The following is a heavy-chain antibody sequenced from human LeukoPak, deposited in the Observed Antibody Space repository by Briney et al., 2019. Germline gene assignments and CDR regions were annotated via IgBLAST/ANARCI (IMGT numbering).Heavy chain of an antibody. V-gene: IGHV3-66*01. CDR3: ARVVVVAAIWVDY. D-gene: IGHD2-15*01. CDR2: IYSGGTT. CDR1: GFTFSSYT. Sequence: GGSLRLSCAASGFTFSSYTMNWARQAPGKGLEWVSVIYSGGTTYYADSVKGRFTISRGNSKNTLYLQMNSLRAEDTAVYYCARVVVVAAIWVDYWGQGTLVTVSS. J-gene: IGHJ4*02.